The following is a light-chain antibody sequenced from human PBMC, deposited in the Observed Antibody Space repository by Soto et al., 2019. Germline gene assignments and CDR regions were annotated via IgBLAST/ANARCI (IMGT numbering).Light chain of an antibody. CDR2: GAS. CDR3: QQYGSSPQT. CDR1: QSVRSN. Sequence: EIVMTQSPATLSVSPGERATLSCRASQSVRSNLAWYQQKPGQAPRLLIYGASTRATGIPARFSGSGSGTEFTLTIGSLQSEDFAVYYCQQYGSSPQTFGQGTKVEIK. J-gene: IGKJ1*01. V-gene: IGKV3-15*01.